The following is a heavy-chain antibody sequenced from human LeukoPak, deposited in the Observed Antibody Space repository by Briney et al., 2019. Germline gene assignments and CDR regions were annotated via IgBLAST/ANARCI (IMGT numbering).Heavy chain of an antibody. D-gene: IGHD3-10*02. CDR1: GFTFSSYA. CDR2: ISGSGGST. J-gene: IGHJ6*04. CDR3: AELGITMIGGV. Sequence: GGSLRLSCAASGFTFSSYAMSWVRQAPGKGLEWVSAISGSGGSTYYADSAKGRFTISRDNAKNSLYLQMNSLRAEDTAVYYCAELGITMIGGVWGKGTTVTISS. V-gene: IGHV3-23*01.